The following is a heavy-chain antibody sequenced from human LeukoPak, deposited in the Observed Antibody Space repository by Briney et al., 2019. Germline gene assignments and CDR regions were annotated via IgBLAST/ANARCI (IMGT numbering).Heavy chain of an antibody. CDR3: ARDLGLRGVTNWFDP. CDR2: IDPSGGST. J-gene: IGHJ5*02. D-gene: IGHD3-10*01. V-gene: IGHV1-46*01. CDR1: GYTFTSYG. Sequence: ASVKVSCKASGYTFTSYGISWVRQAPGQGLEWMGIIDPSGGSTAYAQKFQGRVTMTRDTSTSTVYMELSSLRAEDTAVYYCARDLGLRGVTNWFDPWGQGTLVTVSS.